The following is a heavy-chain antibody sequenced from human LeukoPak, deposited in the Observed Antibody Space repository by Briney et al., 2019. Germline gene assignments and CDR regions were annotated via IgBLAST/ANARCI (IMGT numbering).Heavy chain of an antibody. CDR3: AKGRPPYEYGSSAYHYDVFDI. Sequence: SETLSLTCTVSGGSISSSSYYWGWIRQPPGKGLEWIGSIYYSGSTYYNPSLKSRVTISVDTSKNQFSLKLSSVTAADTAVYFCAKGRPPYEYGSSAYHYDVFDIWGQGTMVTVSS. V-gene: IGHV4-39*07. D-gene: IGHD3-22*01. CDR1: GGSISSSSYY. CDR2: IYYSGST. J-gene: IGHJ3*02.